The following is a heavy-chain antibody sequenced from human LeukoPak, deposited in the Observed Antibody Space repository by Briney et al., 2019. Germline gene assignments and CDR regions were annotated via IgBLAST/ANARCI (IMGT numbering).Heavy chain of an antibody. V-gene: IGHV1-2*06. CDR3: ARGSVGDDNNWFDP. CDR1: GYTFTGYY. J-gene: IGHJ5*02. Sequence: ASVKVSCKVSGYTFTGYYLHWVRQAPGQGLEWMGRINPSSGGTNYAQKFQGRVTMTRDTSINTAYMDLSSLRSDDTAVYYCARGSVGDDNNWFDPWGQGTLVTVSS. D-gene: IGHD5-12*01. CDR2: INPSSGGT.